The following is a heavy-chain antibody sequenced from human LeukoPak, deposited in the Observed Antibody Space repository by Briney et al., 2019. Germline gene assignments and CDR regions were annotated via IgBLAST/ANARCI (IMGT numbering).Heavy chain of an antibody. V-gene: IGHV3-23*01. CDR1: GFTFSNYT. Sequence: SGGSLRLSCAASGFTFSNYTMNWVRQAPGKGLEWVSTISGGGISTYYADSVKGRFTISRDNSKNTPYLQVNSLRAEDTAVYYCAKDQRGYNKPSDYWGQGTLVTVSS. D-gene: IGHD5-18*01. CDR2: ISGGGIST. J-gene: IGHJ4*02. CDR3: AKDQRGYNKPSDY.